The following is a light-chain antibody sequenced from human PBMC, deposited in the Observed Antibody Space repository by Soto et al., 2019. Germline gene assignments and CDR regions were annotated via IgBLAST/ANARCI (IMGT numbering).Light chain of an antibody. J-gene: IGKJ1*01. CDR3: QQYNTYSPT. CDR2: KTS. Sequence: DTQMTQSPSTLSASVGDRVTITCRASQSISTSMAWYQQRPGTAPKLLIYKTSTLESGVPSRFSGSGSGTEFTLTISSLQPDDFATYYCQQYNTYSPTFGQGIKVEVK. CDR1: QSISTS. V-gene: IGKV1-5*03.